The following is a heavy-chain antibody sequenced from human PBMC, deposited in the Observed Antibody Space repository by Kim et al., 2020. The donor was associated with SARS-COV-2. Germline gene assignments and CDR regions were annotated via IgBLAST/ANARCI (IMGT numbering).Heavy chain of an antibody. Sequence: ASVKVSCKASGYTFTNYYIHWVRQAPGQGLEWMGIINPSGGSTTYAQKFQGRVTMTRDTSASTVYMELSSLRSEDTAMYYCAREMVAVADYGMDVWGQGTTVTVSS. CDR3: AREMVAVADYGMDV. CDR2: INPSGGST. D-gene: IGHD6-19*01. V-gene: IGHV1-46*01. J-gene: IGHJ6*02. CDR1: GYTFTNYY.